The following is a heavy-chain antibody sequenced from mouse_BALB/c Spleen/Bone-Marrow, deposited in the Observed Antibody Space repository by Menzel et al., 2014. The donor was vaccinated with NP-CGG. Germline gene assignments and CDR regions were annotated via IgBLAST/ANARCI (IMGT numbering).Heavy chain of an antibody. Sequence: VQLQQPGAELVKPGASVKLSCTASGFNIKDTYMHWVKQRPEQGLEWIGRIDPANGNTKYDPKFQGKATITADTSSNTAYLQLISVTAEDTAVYYCARWEYYAMDYWCQGTSGTVSS. CDR3: ARWEYYAMDY. CDR2: IDPANGNT. J-gene: IGHJ4*01. CDR1: GFNIKDTY. V-gene: IGHV14-3*02. D-gene: IGHD4-1*01.